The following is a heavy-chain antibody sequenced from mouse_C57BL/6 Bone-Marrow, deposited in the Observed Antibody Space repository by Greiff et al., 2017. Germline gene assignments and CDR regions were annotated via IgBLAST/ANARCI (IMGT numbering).Heavy chain of an antibody. CDR3: ARLCVDYAMDY. V-gene: IGHV5-6*01. CDR2: ISSGGSYT. Sequence: EVQGVESGGDLVKPGGSLKLSCAASGFTFSSYGMSWVRQTPDKRLEWVATISSGGSYTYYPDSVKGRFTISRDNAKNTLYLQMSSLKSEDTAMYYCARLCVDYAMDYWGQGTSVTVSS. J-gene: IGHJ4*01. CDR1: GFTFSSYG. D-gene: IGHD6-1*01.